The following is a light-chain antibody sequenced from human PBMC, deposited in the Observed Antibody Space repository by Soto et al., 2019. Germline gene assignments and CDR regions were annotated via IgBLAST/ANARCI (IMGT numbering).Light chain of an antibody. CDR3: QQSYSTPLT. Sequence: DIQMTQSPSSLSASVGDRVTITCRASQSISSYLNWYQQKPGKAPKLLIYAASSLQSGVPSRFSGSGSGTEVTLTISSLQPEDFATYYCQQSYSTPLTVGGGTKVEIK. V-gene: IGKV1-39*01. J-gene: IGKJ4*01. CDR1: QSISSY. CDR2: AAS.